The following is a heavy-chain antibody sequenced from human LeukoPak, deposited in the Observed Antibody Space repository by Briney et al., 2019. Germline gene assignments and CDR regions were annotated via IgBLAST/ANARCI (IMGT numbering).Heavy chain of an antibody. D-gene: IGHD3-10*01. J-gene: IGHJ4*02. CDR2: ISAEGDIQ. V-gene: IGHV3-30-3*01. Sequence: GRSQRLSCAATGLRLSSYDMHWVRQAPGKGLEWVAAISAEGDIQIYLDSVMGRFTIYRDNSKSTLYLQMNSLRLEDTGFYYCTRDMIRGVPDYIDYWGQGTLVTVSS. CDR3: TRDMIRGVPDYIDY. CDR1: GLRLSSYD.